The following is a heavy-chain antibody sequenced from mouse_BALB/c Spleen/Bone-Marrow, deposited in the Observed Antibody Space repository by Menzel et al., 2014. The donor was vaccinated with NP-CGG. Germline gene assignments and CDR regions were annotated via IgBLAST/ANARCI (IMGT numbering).Heavy chain of an antibody. D-gene: IGHD3-3*01. CDR1: GYTFTSYY. J-gene: IGHJ3*01. Sequence: QVQLQQSGAELVKPGASMKLSCKSSGYTFTSYYMYWVKQRPGQGLEWIGGINPSNGGTNFNEKFKSKATLTVDKSSSTAYMQLSSLTSEDSAVYYCTREGTFFAYWGQGTLVTVSA. V-gene: IGHV1S81*02. CDR3: TREGTFFAY. CDR2: INPSNGGT.